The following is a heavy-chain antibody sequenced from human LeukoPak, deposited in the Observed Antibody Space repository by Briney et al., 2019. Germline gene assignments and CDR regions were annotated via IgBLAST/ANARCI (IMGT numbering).Heavy chain of an antibody. CDR1: GFAFSDYA. Sequence: GGSLRLSCAASGFAFSDYAAGWVRQAPGKGLEWVSTITASSGNTYYADSVKGRFTISRDNSKNTLYLQMSSLRADDTAVYYCAKVGYYDILTGYYFVEGWFDPRGQGTLVTVSS. J-gene: IGHJ5*02. V-gene: IGHV3-23*01. D-gene: IGHD3-9*01. CDR3: AKVGYYDILTGYYFVEGWFDP. CDR2: ITASSGNT.